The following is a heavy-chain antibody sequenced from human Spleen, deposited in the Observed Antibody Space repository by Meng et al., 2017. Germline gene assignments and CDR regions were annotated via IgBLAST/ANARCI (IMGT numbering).Heavy chain of an antibody. Sequence: QVQVQQWGAGLLKPSETLSLTCAFYGGSFSAYDWSWIRQPPGKGLEWLGQINHSGSTNDNPSLKSRVTISIDTSRNQLSLKLSSVTAADTAVYYCHLAYCMGDCVDYWGQGTLVTVSS. CDR3: HLAYCMGDCVDY. CDR1: GGSFSAYD. CDR2: INHSGST. J-gene: IGHJ4*02. D-gene: IGHD2-21*01. V-gene: IGHV4-34*01.